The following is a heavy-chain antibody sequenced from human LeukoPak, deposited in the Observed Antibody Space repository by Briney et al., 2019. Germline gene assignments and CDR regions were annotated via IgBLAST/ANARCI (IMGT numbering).Heavy chain of an antibody. CDR2: ISAYNGNT. CDR3: ARRGHRTAAAGSPGRGYYYYYMDV. CDR1: GYTFTSYG. Sequence: GESLKISCKASGYTFTSYGISWVRQAPGQGLEWMGWISAYNGNTNYAQKLQGRVTMTTDTSTSTAYMELRSLRSDDTAVYYCARRGHRTAAAGSPGRGYYYYYMDVWGKGTTVTISS. D-gene: IGHD6-13*01. V-gene: IGHV1-18*01. J-gene: IGHJ6*03.